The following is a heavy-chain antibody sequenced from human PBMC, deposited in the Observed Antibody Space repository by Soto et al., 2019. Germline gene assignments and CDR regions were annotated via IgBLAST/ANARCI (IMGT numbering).Heavy chain of an antibody. CDR3: ALYRGYSYGLDYYYYGMDV. CDR2: IIPIFGTA. V-gene: IGHV1-69*13. CDR1: GGTFSSYA. J-gene: IGHJ6*02. D-gene: IGHD5-18*01. Sequence: GASVKVSCKASGGTFSSYAISWVRQAPGQGLEWMGGIIPIFGTANYAQKFQGRVTITADESTSTAYMELSSLRSEDTAVYYCALYRGYSYGLDYYYYGMDVWGQGTTVTVSS.